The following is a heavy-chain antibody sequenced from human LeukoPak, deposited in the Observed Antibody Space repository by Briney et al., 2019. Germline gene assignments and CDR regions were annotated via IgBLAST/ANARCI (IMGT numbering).Heavy chain of an antibody. D-gene: IGHD3-9*01. CDR3: TRVFATGPSFDY. J-gene: IGHJ4*02. Sequence: GGSLRLSCAASGFTISSNWMSWVRQAPGKGLEWVANIKQDGSEKYYVDSVKDRFTISRDNAKKSLYLQMNSLRADDTAVYYCTRVFATGPSFDYWGQGTLVTVSS. CDR2: IKQDGSEK. CDR1: GFTISSNW. V-gene: IGHV3-7*01.